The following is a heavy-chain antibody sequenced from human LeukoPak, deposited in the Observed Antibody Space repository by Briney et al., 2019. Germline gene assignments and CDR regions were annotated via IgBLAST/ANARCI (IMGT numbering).Heavy chain of an antibody. V-gene: IGHV3-66*01. CDR1: GFTVSSNY. CDR3: ASSSQTAMITFGGYGY. CDR2: IYSGGST. J-gene: IGHJ4*02. Sequence: GGSLRLSCAASGFTVSSNYMSWVRQAPGKGLEWVSVIYSGGSTYYADSVKGRFTISRDNSKNTLYLQMNSLRAEDTAVYYCASSSQTAMITFGGYGYWGQGTLVTVSS. D-gene: IGHD3-16*01.